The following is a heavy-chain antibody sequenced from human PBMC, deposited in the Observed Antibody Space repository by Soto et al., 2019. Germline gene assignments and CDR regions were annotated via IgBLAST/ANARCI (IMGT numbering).Heavy chain of an antibody. Sequence: PSETLSLTCTVSGGSISSYYWSWIRQPPGKGLEWIGCIYYSGSTYYNPSLKSRVTISVDTSKNQFSLKLSSVTAADTAVYYCARRGFDSSGWTIFPEAFDIWGQGTMVTVSS. J-gene: IGHJ3*02. CDR1: GGSISSYY. CDR2: IYYSGST. CDR3: ARRGFDSSGWTIFPEAFDI. D-gene: IGHD6-19*01. V-gene: IGHV4-59*08.